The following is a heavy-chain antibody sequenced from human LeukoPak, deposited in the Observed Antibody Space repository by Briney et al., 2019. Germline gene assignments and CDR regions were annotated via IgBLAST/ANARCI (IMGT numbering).Heavy chain of an antibody. D-gene: IGHD4-23*01. Sequence: SQTLSLTCAISGDSVSDNIAAWNWIRQSPSRGLGWLGRTYYRSRWRNDYAESVKSRITINPDTSKNQFFLQLNSVTPEDTAVYYCARGRWSGFDIWGQGTMVTVSS. J-gene: IGHJ3*02. CDR3: ARGRWSGFDI. CDR2: TYYRSRWRN. CDR1: GDSVSDNIAA. V-gene: IGHV6-1*01.